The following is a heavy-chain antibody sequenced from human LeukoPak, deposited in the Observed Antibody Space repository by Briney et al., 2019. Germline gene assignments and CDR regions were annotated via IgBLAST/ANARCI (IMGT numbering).Heavy chain of an antibody. Sequence: PGGSLRLSCAASGFTFSSYEMNWVRQAPGKGLEWISYITTSIDIISYADSVKGRFTISRDNAKNSLYLQMDSLRDEDTAVYYCVRDHNYYFGYWGQGILVTVSA. CDR1: GFTFSSYE. V-gene: IGHV3-48*02. CDR2: ITTSIDII. J-gene: IGHJ4*02. CDR3: VRDHNYYFGY.